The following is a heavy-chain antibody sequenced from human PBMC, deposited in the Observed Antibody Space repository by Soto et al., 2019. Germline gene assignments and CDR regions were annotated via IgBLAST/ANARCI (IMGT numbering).Heavy chain of an antibody. CDR2: IYYSGST. Sequence: PXGTLSLTCAVSGGSISSYYWSWIRQPPGKGLEWIGYIYYSGSTNYNPSLKSRVTISVDTSKNQFSLKVSSVTAADTAVYYCARPMTTLTTFDYWGQGTLVTVSS. J-gene: IGHJ4*02. CDR3: ARPMTTLTTFDY. V-gene: IGHV4-59*01. D-gene: IGHD4-17*01. CDR1: GGSISSYY.